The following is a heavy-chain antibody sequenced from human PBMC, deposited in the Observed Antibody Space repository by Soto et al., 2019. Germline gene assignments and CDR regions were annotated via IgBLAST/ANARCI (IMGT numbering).Heavy chain of an antibody. CDR3: ARVNKLIIAAAGDTAAADTDMDA. Sequence: ASVKVSCKASGYTFTSYYMHWVRQAPGQGLEWMGIINPSGGSTSYAQKFQGRVTMTRDTSTSTVYMELSSLRSEDTAVYYCARVNKLIIAAAGDTAAADTDMDASGDGTTVSV. CDR1: GYTFTSYY. CDR2: INPSGGST. V-gene: IGHV1-46*01. D-gene: IGHD6-13*01. J-gene: IGHJ6*02.